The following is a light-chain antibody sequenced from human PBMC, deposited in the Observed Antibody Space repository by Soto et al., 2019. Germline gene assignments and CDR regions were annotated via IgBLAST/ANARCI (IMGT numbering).Light chain of an antibody. V-gene: IGKV1-5*03. CDR3: QQYNSYPWT. Sequence: DIQMTQSPSTLSASVGDRVTITCRASQSISSWLAWYQQKPGKAPKLLIYKASSLESGVPSRFSGSGSGTDFTLTISSLPPDDLATYYCQQYNSYPWTFGQGTKVEIK. CDR1: QSISSW. J-gene: IGKJ1*01. CDR2: KAS.